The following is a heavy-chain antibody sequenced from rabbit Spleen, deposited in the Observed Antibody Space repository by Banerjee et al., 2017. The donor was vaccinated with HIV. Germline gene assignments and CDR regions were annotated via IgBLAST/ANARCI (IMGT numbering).Heavy chain of an antibody. Sequence: QLEESAGGLVQPGGSLKLSCKASGFTLSSYYMNWVRQAPGKGLEWIGYIDPVFGITYYANWVNGRFSISRENAQNTVFLQMTSLTAADTATYFCVRDQAGDADYGPFYFNLWGPCTLVTVS. CDR3: VRDQAGDADYGPFYFNL. J-gene: IGHJ4*01. D-gene: IGHD2-1*01. CDR2: IDPVFGIT. CDR1: GFTLSSYY. V-gene: IGHV1S7*01.